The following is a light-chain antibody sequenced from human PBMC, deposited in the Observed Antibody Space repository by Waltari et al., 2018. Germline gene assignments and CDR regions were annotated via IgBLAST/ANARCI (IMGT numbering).Light chain of an antibody. CDR2: DNT. CDR3: ATWDSSLSAVV. CDR1: TSNVGNTD. V-gene: IGLV1-51*01. Sequence: QSVLTQPPSVFAAPGQKVTISCSGSTSNVGNTDVSWYQQLPGTAPKLLMYDNTKRPSGIPDRFSGSKSGTSATLGITGLQTGDEADYYCATWDSSLSAVVFGGGTKLTVL. J-gene: IGLJ2*01.